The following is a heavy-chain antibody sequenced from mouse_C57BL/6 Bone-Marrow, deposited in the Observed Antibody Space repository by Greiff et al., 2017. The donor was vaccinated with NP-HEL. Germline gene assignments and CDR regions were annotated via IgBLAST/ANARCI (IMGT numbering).Heavy chain of an antibody. D-gene: IGHD1-1*01. CDR1: GYTFTSYW. CDR3: ARNYYGSSYDYYAMDY. V-gene: IGHV1-72*01. J-gene: IGHJ4*01. CDR2: IDPKSGGT. Sequence: QVQLQQPGAELVKPGASVKLSCKASGYTFTSYWMHWVKQRPGRGLEWIGRIDPKSGGTKYNEKFKSKATLTVDKPSSTAYMQLSSLTSEDSAVYYCARNYYGSSYDYYAMDYWGQGTSVTVSS.